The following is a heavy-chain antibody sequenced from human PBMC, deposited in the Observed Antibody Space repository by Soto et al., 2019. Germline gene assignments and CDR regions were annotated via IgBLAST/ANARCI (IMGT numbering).Heavy chain of an antibody. CDR2: IWYDGSNK. CDR3: AKEDNWTYVHAFDI. J-gene: IGHJ3*02. Sequence: QVQLVESGGGVVQPGRSLRLSCAASGFTFSSYGMHWVRQAPGKGLEWVAVIWYDGSNKYYADSVKGRFTISRDNSKNTWYQQMNSLRAEDTAVYDCAKEDNWTYVHAFDIWGQGTMVTVSS. V-gene: IGHV3-33*06. CDR1: GFTFSSYG. D-gene: IGHD1-7*01.